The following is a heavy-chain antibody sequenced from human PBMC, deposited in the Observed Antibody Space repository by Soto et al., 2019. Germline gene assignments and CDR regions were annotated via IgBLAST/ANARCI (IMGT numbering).Heavy chain of an antibody. J-gene: IGHJ4*02. D-gene: IGHD5-12*01. CDR2: IYSNGNT. CDR3: AGGGAVATTAVFAL. Sequence: AGKGLEWIGRIYSNGNTYYNTSLKSRVSMSVDTSKNQFSLILKSVTAADTAVYYCAGGGAVATTAVFALRGQGTLVT. V-gene: IGHV4-4*07.